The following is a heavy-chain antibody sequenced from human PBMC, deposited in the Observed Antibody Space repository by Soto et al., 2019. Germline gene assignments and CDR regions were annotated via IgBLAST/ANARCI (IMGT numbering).Heavy chain of an antibody. Sequence: SETLSLTCTVSGGSISSYYWSWIRQPAGKGLEWIGRIYTSGSTNYNPSLKSRVTMSVDTSKNQFSLKLSSVTAADTAVYYCARENSMATIHYYYYGMDVWGQGTTVTVSS. D-gene: IGHD5-12*01. V-gene: IGHV4-4*07. CDR1: GGSISSYY. CDR2: IYTSGST. J-gene: IGHJ6*02. CDR3: ARENSMATIHYYYYGMDV.